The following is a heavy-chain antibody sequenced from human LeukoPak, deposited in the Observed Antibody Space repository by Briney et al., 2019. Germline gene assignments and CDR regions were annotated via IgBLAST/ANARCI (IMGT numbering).Heavy chain of an antibody. CDR3: ARVWKTVTIFGVVGGFDP. J-gene: IGHJ5*02. V-gene: IGHV3-20*01. D-gene: IGHD3-3*01. Sequence: GGSLRLSCAASGFNFGYYAKTLGRQAAGKGPERVSAIYWNGGSTHYADSVKGRFTISRDNAKKSLYLQMNNLRAEDTAFYHCARVWKTVTIFGVVGGFDPWGQGTLVTVSS. CDR2: IYWNGGST. CDR1: GFNFGYYA.